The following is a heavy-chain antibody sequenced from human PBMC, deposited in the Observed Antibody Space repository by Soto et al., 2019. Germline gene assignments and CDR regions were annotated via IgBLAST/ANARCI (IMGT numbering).Heavy chain of an antibody. Sequence: EVQLLESGGGLVQPGGSLRLSCAASGFTFSSYAMSWVRQAPGKGLEWVSAISGSGGSTYYADSVKGRFTISRDNSKNTLYMHMNSLRAEDTAVYYCAKARHSPRTMVRGVPPQTYFQHWGQGTLVTVSS. D-gene: IGHD3-10*01. CDR2: ISGSGGST. V-gene: IGHV3-23*01. J-gene: IGHJ1*01. CDR1: GFTFSSYA. CDR3: AKARHSPRTMVRGVPPQTYFQH.